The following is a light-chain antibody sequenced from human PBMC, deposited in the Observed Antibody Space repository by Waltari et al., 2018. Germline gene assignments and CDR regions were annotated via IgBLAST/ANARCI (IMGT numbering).Light chain of an antibody. V-gene: IGKV3-20*01. Sequence: EVVLTQSPGTLSLSPGERATLSCRASQSVNKYLAWYQQRPGQAPRLLIYAASTRATGVPDRFSGSGFGTDFSLTISRLESEDFAVYFCQNHERLPATFGQGTKVEIK. CDR3: QNHERLPAT. J-gene: IGKJ1*01. CDR1: QSVNKY. CDR2: AAS.